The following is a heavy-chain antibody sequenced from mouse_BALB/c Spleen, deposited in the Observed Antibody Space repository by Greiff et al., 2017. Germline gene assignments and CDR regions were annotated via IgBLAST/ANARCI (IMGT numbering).Heavy chain of an antibody. CDR3: AKVYYGNYDAMDY. D-gene: IGHD2-1*01. CDR1: GFSLTSYG. J-gene: IGHJ4*01. Sequence: VQVVESGPSLVQPSQSLSITCTVSGFSLTSYGVHWVRQSPGKGLEWLGVIWRGGSTDYNAAFMSRLSITKDNSKSQVFFKMNSLQADDTAIYYCAKVYYGNYDAMDYWGQGTSVTVSS. CDR2: IWRGGST. V-gene: IGHV2-5-1*01.